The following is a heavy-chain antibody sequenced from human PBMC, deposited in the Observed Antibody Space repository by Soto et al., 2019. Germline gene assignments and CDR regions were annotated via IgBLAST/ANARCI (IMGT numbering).Heavy chain of an antibody. V-gene: IGHV4-59*08. CDR2: IYYSGST. Sequence: SETLSLTCTVSGGSISSYYWSWIRQPPGKGLEWIGYIYYSGSTNYNPSLKSRVTISVDTSKNQFSLKLSSVTAADTAVYYCAKRYSGYDDAFDVWGQGTMVTVSS. CDR1: GGSISSYY. J-gene: IGHJ3*01. CDR3: AKRYSGYDDAFDV. D-gene: IGHD5-12*01.